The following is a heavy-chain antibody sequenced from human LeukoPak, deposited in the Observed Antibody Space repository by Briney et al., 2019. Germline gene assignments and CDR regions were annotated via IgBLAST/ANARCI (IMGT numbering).Heavy chain of an antibody. V-gene: IGHV4-39*07. CDR1: GGSIGSSSYY. CDR3: ARVSYYGSGSYEPPFDY. D-gene: IGHD3-10*01. CDR2: IYYSGST. Sequence: SETLSLTCTVSGGSIGSSSYYWGWIRQPPGKGLEWIGSIYYSGSTYYNPSLKSRVTISVDTSKNQFSLKLSSVTAADTAVYYCARVSYYGSGSYEPPFDYWGQGTLVTVSS. J-gene: IGHJ4*02.